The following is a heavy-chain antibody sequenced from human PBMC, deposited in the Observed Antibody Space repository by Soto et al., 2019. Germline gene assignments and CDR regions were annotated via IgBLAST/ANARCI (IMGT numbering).Heavy chain of an antibody. V-gene: IGHV4-39*01. CDR3: ARRPSRCSGWYGGIS. CDR2: IYYSGST. J-gene: IGHJ4*02. D-gene: IGHD6-19*01. Sequence: QLQLQESGPGLVKPSETLSLTCSVSGGSISSSSYYWGWIRQPPGKGLEWIGSIYYSGSTYYNPSLKSRVPKTVDTSKNQSSLKLSSVTAADTAVYYCARRPSRCSGWYGGISWGQGTLVTVSS. CDR1: GGSISSSSYY.